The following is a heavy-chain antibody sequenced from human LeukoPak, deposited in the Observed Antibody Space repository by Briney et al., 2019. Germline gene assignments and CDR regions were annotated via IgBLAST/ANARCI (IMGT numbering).Heavy chain of an antibody. CDR1: GYIYTSYW. CDR2: IYPGDSDT. Sequence: GESLKISCNSSGYIYTSYWIGWVRQMPGKGLEWMGIIYPGDSDTRYSPSFQGQVTISADRSISTAYLQWSSLKASDTAMYYCARSYFSGTYPYDYWGQGTLVTVSS. CDR3: ARSYFSGTYPYDY. V-gene: IGHV5-51*01. D-gene: IGHD1-26*01. J-gene: IGHJ4*02.